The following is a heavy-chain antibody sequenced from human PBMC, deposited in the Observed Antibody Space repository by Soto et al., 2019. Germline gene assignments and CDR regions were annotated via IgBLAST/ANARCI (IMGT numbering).Heavy chain of an antibody. D-gene: IGHD3-16*01. CDR1: GVTFSNYG. J-gene: IGHJ4*02. V-gene: IGHV3-30*18. CDR2: GRNAGSNK. Sequence: PWGSLTLSCAVSGVTFSNYGMHWVRQAPGKGLEWVGVGRNAGSNKYYADTVKGRFTISRDNPKHSLYLQMNSLRAEDTDLYYCEKGPAGGATPRSADSWGQGALVTVSS. CDR3: EKGPAGGATPRSADS.